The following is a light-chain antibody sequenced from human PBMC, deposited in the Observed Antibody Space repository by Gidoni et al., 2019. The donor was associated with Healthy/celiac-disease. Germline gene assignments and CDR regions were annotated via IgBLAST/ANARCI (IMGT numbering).Light chain of an antibody. Sequence: QSVLTQPPSASGTPGQRVTISCSGSSSNIGINYVYWYQQLPGTAPKLLIYRNNHRPSGVPDLFSGSKSGTSASLAISGLRSEDEADYYCAAWDDSLSGQVFGTGTKVTVL. J-gene: IGLJ1*01. CDR1: SSNIGINY. CDR3: AAWDDSLSGQV. CDR2: RNN. V-gene: IGLV1-47*01.